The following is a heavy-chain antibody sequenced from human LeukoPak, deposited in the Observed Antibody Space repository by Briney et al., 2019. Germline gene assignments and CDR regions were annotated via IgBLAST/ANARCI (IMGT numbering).Heavy chain of an antibody. V-gene: IGHV3-43*02. CDR3: AKGPHPGYYGGNSYDAFDI. Sequence: GGSLRLSCAASGFTFDDYAMHWVRQAPGKGLEWVSLISGDGGTTYYADSVRGRFTISRDNSINSLYLQMNSLRTEDTALYYCAKGPHPGYYGGNSYDAFDIWGQGTMVTVSS. CDR1: GFTFDDYA. D-gene: IGHD4-23*01. J-gene: IGHJ3*02. CDR2: ISGDGGTT.